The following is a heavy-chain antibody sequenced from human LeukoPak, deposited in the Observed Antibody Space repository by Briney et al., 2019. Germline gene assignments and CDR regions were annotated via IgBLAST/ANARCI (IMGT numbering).Heavy chain of an antibody. V-gene: IGHV3-23*01. Sequence: GGSLRLSCAASGFTFSSYWMHWVRQAPGKGLEWVSVIGGSGGSTYYADSVTGRFTISRDNSKNTLYLQMNSLRAEDTAVYYCAKEIYGDSTGGRFQYWGQGTLVTVSS. J-gene: IGHJ1*01. CDR1: GFTFSSYW. CDR2: IGGSGGST. D-gene: IGHD4-17*01. CDR3: AKEIYGDSTGGRFQY.